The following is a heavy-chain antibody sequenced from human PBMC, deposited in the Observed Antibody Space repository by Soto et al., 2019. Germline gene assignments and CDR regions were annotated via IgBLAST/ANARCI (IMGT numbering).Heavy chain of an antibody. D-gene: IGHD6-19*01. CDR3: ARHFSLEAVAGRRSFDY. CDR1: GFSSNSDISY. V-gene: IGHV4-39*01. J-gene: IGHJ4*02. Sequence: PSETLPLTCTFSGFSSNSDISYLDWIRQPPGKGLEWIGTIFYSGTTYYNPSLKSRVTMSVDTSKNQFSLSLRSATAADTAIYYCARHFSLEAVAGRRSFDYWGQGTLVTVSS. CDR2: IFYSGTT.